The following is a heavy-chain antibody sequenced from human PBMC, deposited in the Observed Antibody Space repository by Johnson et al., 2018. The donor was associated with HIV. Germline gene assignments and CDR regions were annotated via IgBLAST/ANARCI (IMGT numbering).Heavy chain of an antibody. CDR1: GFTFRNFW. D-gene: IGHD6-13*01. CDR3: AKGGQQLADPFDI. J-gene: IGHJ3*02. Sequence: VQLVESGGGLVQPGASLRLSCAASGFTFRNFWMNWVRQAPGKGLVWVSVITNSGSATDYAHSVKGRFTISRDNSKNTLYLDMTSLRGGDTAVYFCAKGGQQLADPFDIWGQGTLVTVSS. CDR2: ITNSGSAT. V-gene: IGHV3-23*04.